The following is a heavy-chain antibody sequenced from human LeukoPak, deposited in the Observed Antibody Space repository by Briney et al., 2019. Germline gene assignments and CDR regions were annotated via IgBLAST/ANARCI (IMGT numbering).Heavy chain of an antibody. CDR2: IKEDGREK. V-gene: IGHV3-7*01. D-gene: IGHD3-16*01. CDR1: GFTFSSFW. Sequence: GGSLRLSCAASGFTFSSFWMSWIRQAPGKGLEWVANIKEDGREKYYVDSVKGRFTISRDNAKNSLYLQMNNLKAEGTAMYYCVRFMRGTIGGDNWGQGTLVTVSA. CDR3: VRFMRGTIGGDN. J-gene: IGHJ4*02.